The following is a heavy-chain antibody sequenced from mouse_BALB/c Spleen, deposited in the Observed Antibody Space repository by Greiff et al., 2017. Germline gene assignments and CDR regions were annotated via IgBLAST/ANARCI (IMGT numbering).Heavy chain of an antibody. CDR2: ISSGGSYT. CDR3: TRDDGYYLFAY. CDR1: GFTFSSYT. D-gene: IGHD2-3*01. J-gene: IGHJ3*01. Sequence: EVHLVESGGGLVKPGGSLKLSCAASGFTFSSYTMSWVRQTPEKRLEWVATISSGGSYTYYPDSVKGRFTISRDNAKNTLYLQMSSLKSEDTAMYYCTRDDGYYLFAYWGQGTLVTVSA. V-gene: IGHV5-6-4*01.